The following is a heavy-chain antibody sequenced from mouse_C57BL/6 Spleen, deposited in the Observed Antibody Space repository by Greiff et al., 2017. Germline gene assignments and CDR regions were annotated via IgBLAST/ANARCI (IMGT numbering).Heavy chain of an antibody. V-gene: IGHV1-64*01. J-gene: IGHJ2*01. CDR2: IHPNSGST. CDR3: APVYYDYDAYYFDY. CDR1: GYTFTSYW. D-gene: IGHD2-4*01. Sequence: VKLQQPGAELVKPGASVKLSCKASGYTFTSYWMHWVKQRPGQGLEWIGMIHPNSGSTNYNEKFKSKATLTVDKSSSTAYMQLSSLTSEDSAVYYCAPVYYDYDAYYFDYWGQGTTLTVSS.